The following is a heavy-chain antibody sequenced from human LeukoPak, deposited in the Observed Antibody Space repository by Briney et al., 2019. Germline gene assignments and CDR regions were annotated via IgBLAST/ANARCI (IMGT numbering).Heavy chain of an antibody. V-gene: IGHV3-48*04. CDR3: ARDVSGTGGKDY. Sequence: TGGSLRLSCAASGFTFSSYSMNWVRQAPGKGLEWVSHISSSSSTIYYADSVKGRFTISRDNAKNSLYLQMNSLRAEDTAVYYCARDVSGTGGKDYWGQGTLVTVSS. J-gene: IGHJ4*02. CDR2: ISSSSSTI. CDR1: GFTFSSYS. D-gene: IGHD1-1*01.